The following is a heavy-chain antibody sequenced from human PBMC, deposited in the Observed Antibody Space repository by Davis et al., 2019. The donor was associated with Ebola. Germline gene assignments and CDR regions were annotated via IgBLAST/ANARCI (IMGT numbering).Heavy chain of an antibody. J-gene: IGHJ4*02. CDR1: GGSFSGYY. CDR3: AVVVAATWTFDY. D-gene: IGHD2-15*01. Sequence: SETLSLTCAVYGGSFSGYYWSWIRQPPGKGLEWIGSIYYSGSTYYNPSLKSRVTISVDTSKNQFSLKLSSVTAADTAVYYCAVVVAATWTFDYWGQGTLVTVSS. CDR2: IYYSGST. V-gene: IGHV4-34*01.